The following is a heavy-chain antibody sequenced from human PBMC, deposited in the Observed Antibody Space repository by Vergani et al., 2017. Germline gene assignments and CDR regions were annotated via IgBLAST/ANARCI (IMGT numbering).Heavy chain of an antibody. CDR1: GGSISSYY. CDR3: ARDRVNGYSYEGYYGMDV. V-gene: IGHV4-59*01. D-gene: IGHD5-18*01. CDR2: IYYSGST. Sequence: QVQLQESGPGLVKPSETLSLTCTVSGGSISSYYWSWIRQPPGKGLEWIGYIYYSGSTNYNTSLKSRVTISVDTSKNQFSLKLSSVTAADTAVYYCARDRVNGYSYEGYYGMDVWGQGTTVTVSS. J-gene: IGHJ6*02.